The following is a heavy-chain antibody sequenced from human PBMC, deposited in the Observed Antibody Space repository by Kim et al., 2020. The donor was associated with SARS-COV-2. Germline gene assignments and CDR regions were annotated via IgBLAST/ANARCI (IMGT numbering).Heavy chain of an antibody. D-gene: IGHD6-19*01. J-gene: IGHJ4*02. CDR1: GFTFDDYA. V-gene: IGHV3-9*01. CDR3: AKDGVYIGSGLDY. Sequence: GGSLRLSCAASGFTFDDYAMHWVRQAPGKGLEWVSGISWNSGSIGYADSVKGRFTISRDNAKNSLYLQMNSLRAEDTALYYCAKDGVYIGSGLDYWGQGTLVTVSS. CDR2: ISWNSGSI.